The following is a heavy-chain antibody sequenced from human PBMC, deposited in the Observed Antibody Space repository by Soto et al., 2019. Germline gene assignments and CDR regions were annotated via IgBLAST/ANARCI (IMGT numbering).Heavy chain of an antibody. CDR3: AHPRGYGVFDAYDI. J-gene: IGHJ3*02. Sequence: GGSLRLSCAASGFTFSAYAMSWVRQSPGKGLEWASAISAGGGSTYYADSVKGRFTISRDNFINTLYLQMNSLRTEDTAVYYCAHPRGYGVFDAYDIWGQGAMVTVSS. D-gene: IGHD4-17*01. CDR2: ISAGGGST. CDR1: GFTFSAYA. V-gene: IGHV3-23*01.